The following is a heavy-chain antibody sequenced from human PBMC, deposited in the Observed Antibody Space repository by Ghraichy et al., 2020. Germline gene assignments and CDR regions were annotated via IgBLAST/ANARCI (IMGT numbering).Heavy chain of an antibody. Sequence: ASVKVSCKASGYTFTGYYMHWVRQAPGQGLEWMGWINPNSGGTNYAQKFQGWVTMTRDTSISTAYMELSRLRSDDTAVYYCARGPYCGGDCYQPCDIWGQGTMVTVSS. CDR1: GYTFTGYY. CDR2: INPNSGGT. V-gene: IGHV1-2*04. CDR3: ARGPYCGGDCYQPCDI. J-gene: IGHJ3*02. D-gene: IGHD2-21*01.